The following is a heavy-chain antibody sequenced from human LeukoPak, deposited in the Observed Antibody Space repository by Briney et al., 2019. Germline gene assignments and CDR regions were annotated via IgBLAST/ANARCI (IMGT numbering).Heavy chain of an antibody. CDR3: ARRPLFDY. CDR1: GGSICRSDDK. V-gene: IGHV4-39*01. Sequence: KPSETLSLTCTVSGGSICRSDDKWGWIRQAPGKGLEWIASIYCSGSTYYNPSLKSRVTVSVDTSKSQFSLRLSSVTAADTAVYYCARRPLFDYWGQGTLVTVSS. J-gene: IGHJ4*02. CDR2: IYCSGST.